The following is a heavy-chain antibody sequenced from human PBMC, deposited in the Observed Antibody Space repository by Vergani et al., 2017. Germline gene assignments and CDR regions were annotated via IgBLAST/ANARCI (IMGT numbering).Heavy chain of an antibody. CDR1: KFTFSDYY. J-gene: IGHJ4*02. Sequence: QVQLVESGGGLVKPGGSLRLSCAASKFTFSDYYMSWIRQAPGKGLEWVSYISSSGSAIYYADSVKGRFTISRDKAKNSLYLQMNSLSAEDTAVYYCAHISSSGFVDYWGQGTLVTVSS. CDR3: AHISSSGFVDY. CDR2: ISSSGSAI. V-gene: IGHV3-11*01. D-gene: IGHD6-6*01.